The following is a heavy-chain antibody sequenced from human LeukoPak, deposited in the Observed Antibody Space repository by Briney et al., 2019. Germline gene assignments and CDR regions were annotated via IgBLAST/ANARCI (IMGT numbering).Heavy chain of an antibody. CDR2: IYYSGST. J-gene: IGHJ6*02. CDR3: ARDPVLRYFDWSRTCCYYGMDV. CDR1: GGSISSGGYY. V-gene: IGHV4-31*03. Sequence: SETLSLTCTVSGGSISSGGYYWSWIRQHPGKGLEWIGYIYYSGSTYYNPSLKSRVTISVDTSKNQFSLKLSSVTAADTAVYYCARDPVLRYFDWSRTCCYYGMDVWGQGTTATVSS. D-gene: IGHD3-9*01.